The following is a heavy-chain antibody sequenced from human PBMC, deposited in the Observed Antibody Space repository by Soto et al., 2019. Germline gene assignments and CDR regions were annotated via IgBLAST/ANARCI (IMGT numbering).Heavy chain of an antibody. CDR3: ARDLVEDFWSGYPTDYYGMDV. J-gene: IGHJ6*02. CDR1: GFTFSSYA. Sequence: PGGSLRLSCAASGFTFSSYAMHWVRQAPGKGLEWVAVISYDGSNKYYADSVKGRFTISRDNSKNTLYLQMNSLRAEDTAVYYCARDLVEDFWSGYPTDYYGMDVWGQGTTVTVSS. CDR2: ISYDGSNK. V-gene: IGHV3-30-3*01. D-gene: IGHD3-3*01.